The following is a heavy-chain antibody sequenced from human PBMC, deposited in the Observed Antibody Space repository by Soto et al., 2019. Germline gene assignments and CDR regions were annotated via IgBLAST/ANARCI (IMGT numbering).Heavy chain of an antibody. J-gene: IGHJ6*02. Sequence: VQLVQSGAEVKKPGSSVKVSCKASGGTFSSYAISWVRQAPGQGLEWMGGIIPIFGTANYAQKFQGRVTITADEYTSTAYTELSSLRPDDTAVYYCARGQRGLVPYYYYGMDVWGPGTTATVSS. CDR1: GGTFSSYA. V-gene: IGHV1-69*01. CDR3: ARGQRGLVPYYYYGMDV. CDR2: IIPIFGTA. D-gene: IGHD3-9*01.